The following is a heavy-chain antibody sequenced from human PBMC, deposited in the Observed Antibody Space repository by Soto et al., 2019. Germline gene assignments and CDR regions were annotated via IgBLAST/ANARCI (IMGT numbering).Heavy chain of an antibody. D-gene: IGHD1-26*01. Sequence: SVKVSCKASGGTFSSYAISWVRQAPGQGLEWMGGIIPIFGTANYAQKFQGRVTITADESTSTAYMELSSLRSEDTAVYYCAAHAEIATRKSDYWGQGTLVTVSS. CDR3: AAHAEIATRKSDY. J-gene: IGHJ4*02. V-gene: IGHV1-69*13. CDR1: GGTFSSYA. CDR2: IIPIFGTA.